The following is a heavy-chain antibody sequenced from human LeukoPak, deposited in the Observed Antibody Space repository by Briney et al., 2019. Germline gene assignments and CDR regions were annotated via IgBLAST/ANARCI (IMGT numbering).Heavy chain of an antibody. CDR3: ARHGGYCGGDCHDAFDI. Sequence: GGSLRLSCAASGFTFSSYWMHWVRQAPGKGLVWVSRINSDGSSTSYADSVKGRFTISRDNAKNTLYLQMYSLRAEDTAVYYCARHGGYCGGDCHDAFDIWGQGTMVTVSS. V-gene: IGHV3-74*01. CDR1: GFTFSSYW. D-gene: IGHD2-21*02. CDR2: INSDGSST. J-gene: IGHJ3*02.